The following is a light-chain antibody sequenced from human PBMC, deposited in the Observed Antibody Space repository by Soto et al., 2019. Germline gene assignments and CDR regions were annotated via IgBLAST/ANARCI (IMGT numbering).Light chain of an antibody. J-gene: IGKJ4*01. CDR1: QGISQY. CDR2: AAT. CDR3: QQVNSYPLT. Sequence: DIHLTQSPSLLSASVGDRVTITWRASQGISQYVAWYQQKPGKAPKLLIYAATVLQGGVPSRFSGTGSATEFILTISSLQPEDFATYYCQQVNSYPLTFGGGTKVDIK. V-gene: IGKV1-9*01.